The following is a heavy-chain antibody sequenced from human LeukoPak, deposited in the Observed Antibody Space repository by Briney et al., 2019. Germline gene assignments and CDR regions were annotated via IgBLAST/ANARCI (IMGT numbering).Heavy chain of an antibody. V-gene: IGHV3-23*01. CDR3: AKMPPHYYYDSSGRNDY. CDR2: ISGSGGST. CDR1: GFTFSSYA. J-gene: IGHJ4*02. Sequence: GGSLRLSCAASGFTFSSYAMSWVRQAPGKGLEWVSVISGSGGSTYYADSVKGRFTISRDNSKNTLYLQMNSLRAEDTAVYYCAKMPPHYYYDSSGRNDYWGQGTLVTVSS. D-gene: IGHD3-22*01.